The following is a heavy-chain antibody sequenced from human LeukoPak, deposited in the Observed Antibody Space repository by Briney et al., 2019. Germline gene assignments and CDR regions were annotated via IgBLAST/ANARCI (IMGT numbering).Heavy chain of an antibody. CDR1: VYTFTSYD. V-gene: IGHV1-8*01. CDR2: MNPKSGNT. J-gene: IGHJ6*03. CDR3: ARGPGSPDLYMDV. Sequence: GASVKVSCKASVYTFTSYDIHWVRQATGQGREWVGWMNPKSGNTGYAQKFQGRGTMTRNTSISTAHMELTSLRSEDTAVYYCARGPGSPDLYMDVWGKGTTVTVSS. D-gene: IGHD1-14*01.